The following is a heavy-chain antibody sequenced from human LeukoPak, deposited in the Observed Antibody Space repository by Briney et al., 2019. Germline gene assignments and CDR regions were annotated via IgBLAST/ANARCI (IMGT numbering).Heavy chain of an antibody. V-gene: IGHV3-33*01. CDR1: GFTFSNHG. CDR3: ASLEGSGSYYPRYFDY. D-gene: IGHD3-10*01. CDR2: IWYDGSNK. J-gene: IGHJ4*02. Sequence: GGSLRLSCAASGFTFSNHGMHWVRQAPGQGPEWVALIWYDGSNKYYGDSVRGRFTISRDNSKSTLYLEMNSLRAEDTAVYYCASLEGSGSYYPRYFDYWGQGTLVTVSS.